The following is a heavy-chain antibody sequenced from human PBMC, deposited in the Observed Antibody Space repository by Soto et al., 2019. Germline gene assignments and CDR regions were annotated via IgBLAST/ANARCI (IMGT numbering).Heavy chain of an antibody. CDR1: GFTFSSYW. CDR3: ARAYSGSYLLRPLGMDV. D-gene: IGHD1-26*01. Sequence: LRLSCAASGFTFSSYWMHWVRQAPGKGLVWVSRINSDGSSTSYADSVKGRFTIPRDNAKNTLYLQMNSLRAEDTAVYYCARAYSGSYLLRPLGMDVWGQGTTVTVSS. CDR2: INSDGSST. J-gene: IGHJ6*02. V-gene: IGHV3-74*01.